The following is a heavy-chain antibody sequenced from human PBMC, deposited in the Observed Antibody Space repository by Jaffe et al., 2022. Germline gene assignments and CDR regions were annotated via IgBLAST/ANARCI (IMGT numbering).Heavy chain of an antibody. Sequence: QVQLVQSGAEVKKPGSSVKVSCKASGGTFSSYAISWVRQAPGQGLEWMGGIIPIFGTANYAQKFQGRVTITADESTSTAYMELSSLRSEDTAVYYCARGANELRADDYYYYYYMDVWGKGTTVTVSS. D-gene: IGHD1-1*01. CDR1: GGTFSSYA. J-gene: IGHJ6*03. V-gene: IGHV1-69*01. CDR3: ARGANELRADDYYYYYYMDV. CDR2: IIPIFGTA.